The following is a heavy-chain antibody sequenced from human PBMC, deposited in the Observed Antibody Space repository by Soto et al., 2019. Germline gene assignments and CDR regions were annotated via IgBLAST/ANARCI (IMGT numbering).Heavy chain of an antibody. CDR2: IIPIFGTA. J-gene: IGHJ6*02. CDR3: ARDRFYYDILTGYYRRYYYYGMDV. V-gene: IGHV1-69*13. Sequence: SVKVSCKASGGTFSSYAISWVRQAPGQGLEWMGGIIPIFGTANYAQKFQGRVTITADESTSTAYMELSSLRSEDTAVYYCARDRFYYDILTGYYRRYYYYGMDVWGQGTTVTVSS. D-gene: IGHD3-9*01. CDR1: GGTFSSYA.